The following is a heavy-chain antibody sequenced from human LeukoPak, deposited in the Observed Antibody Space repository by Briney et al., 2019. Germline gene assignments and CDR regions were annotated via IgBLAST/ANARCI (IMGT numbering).Heavy chain of an antibody. Sequence: PGGSLRLSCAASGFTFSNYALSWVRQAPRKGLEWVSAITVRGLTTYYADSVRGRFTISRDNSKSTLYLQMNSLRAEDTAVYYCARDPAAMAYFDYWGQGTLVTVSS. J-gene: IGHJ4*02. D-gene: IGHD5-18*01. CDR3: ARDPAAMAYFDY. V-gene: IGHV3-23*01. CDR2: ITVRGLTT. CDR1: GFTFSNYA.